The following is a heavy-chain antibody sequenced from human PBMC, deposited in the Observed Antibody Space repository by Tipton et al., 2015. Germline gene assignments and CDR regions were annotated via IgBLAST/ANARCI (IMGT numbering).Heavy chain of an antibody. D-gene: IGHD6-13*01. J-gene: IGHJ5*02. CDR3: ARHHRDSSSWSRSKWFDP. CDR2: IYYSGGT. Sequence: TLSLTCNISGGSTSTSSHYWGWIRQPPGKGLEFIGSIYYSGGTYYNPSLKTRLTMSVDTSQNQFSLKLSSVTAADTAVYYCARHHRDSSSWSRSKWFDPWGQGTLVTVSS. CDR1: GGSTSTSSHY. V-gene: IGHV4-39*01.